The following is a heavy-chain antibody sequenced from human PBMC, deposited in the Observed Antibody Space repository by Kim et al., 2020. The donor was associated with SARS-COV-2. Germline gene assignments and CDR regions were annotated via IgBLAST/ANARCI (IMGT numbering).Heavy chain of an antibody. V-gene: IGHV4-39*01. J-gene: IGHJ6*02. CDR3: ARAGAAYIRGGMDG. CDR2: INYSGST. CDR1: GGSISGSTYF. Sequence: SETLSLTCTVSGGSISGSTYFWGWIRQPPGKGLEWIGSINYSGSTYYYPSLMSRVTISVDTSKNQFSLKVTSVTATDTAVYYCARAGAAYIRGGMDGWGQGCSATVSS. D-gene: IGHD2-2*02.